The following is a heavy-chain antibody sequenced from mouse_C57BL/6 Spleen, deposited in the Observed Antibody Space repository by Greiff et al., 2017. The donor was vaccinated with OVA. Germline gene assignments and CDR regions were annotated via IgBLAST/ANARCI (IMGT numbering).Heavy chain of an antibody. D-gene: IGHD2-3*01. V-gene: IGHV1-50*01. CDR3: ARRGIYDGYYYYAMDY. CDR1: GYTFTSYW. CDR2: IDPSDSYT. J-gene: IGHJ4*01. Sequence: QVQLQQPAAELVKPGASVKLSCKASGYTFTSYWMQWVKQRPGQGLEWIGEIDPSDSYTNYNQKFKGKATLTVDTSSSTAYMQLSSLTSEDSAVYYCARRGIYDGYYYYAMDYWGQGTSVTVSS.